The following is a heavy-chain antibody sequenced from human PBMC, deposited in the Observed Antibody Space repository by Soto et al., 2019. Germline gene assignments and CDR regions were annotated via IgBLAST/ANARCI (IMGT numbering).Heavy chain of an antibody. Sequence: GGSLRLSCAASGFDYSAYWMTWVRQALGNGLEWVAIIPPSGDRYYLDSVKGRFTVSRDNSRNSLHLQMDSLGADDTAIYYWAEDNNYYGFDAWGQGALVTGS. D-gene: IGHD3-22*01. CDR3: AEDNNYYGFDA. CDR1: GFDYSAYW. J-gene: IGHJ4*02. CDR2: IPPSGDR. V-gene: IGHV3-7*01.